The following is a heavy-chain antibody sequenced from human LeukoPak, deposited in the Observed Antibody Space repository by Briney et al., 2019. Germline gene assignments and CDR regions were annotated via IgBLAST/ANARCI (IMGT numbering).Heavy chain of an antibody. J-gene: IGHJ4*02. CDR2: IYYSGST. CDR1: GGSISSYY. Sequence: SETLSLTCTVSGGSISSYYWSWIRQPPGKGLEWIGYIYYSGSTNYNPSLKSRVTISVDTSKNQFSLKLSSVTAADTAVYYCARDQGYRYGYGDFDYWGQGTLVTVSS. CDR3: ARDQGYRYGYGDFDY. V-gene: IGHV4-59*01. D-gene: IGHD5-18*01.